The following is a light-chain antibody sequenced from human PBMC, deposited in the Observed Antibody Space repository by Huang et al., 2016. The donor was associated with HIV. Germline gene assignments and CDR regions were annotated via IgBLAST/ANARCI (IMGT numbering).Light chain of an antibody. Sequence: EIVLTQSPATLSLSPGERATLSCRASQSVVNLAWYQQKPGQAPRLLIYDASNRASGIPARLSGSGSGTDFTLTVNILQPEDSAVYYCQQRNSWPPITFGQGTRLEIK. CDR3: QQRNSWPPIT. CDR2: DAS. J-gene: IGKJ5*01. V-gene: IGKV3-11*01. CDR1: QSVVN.